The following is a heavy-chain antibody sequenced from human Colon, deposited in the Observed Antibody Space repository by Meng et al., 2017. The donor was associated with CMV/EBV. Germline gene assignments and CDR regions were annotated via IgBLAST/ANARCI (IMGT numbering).Heavy chain of an antibody. CDR1: GFTLSDYW. Sequence: GESLKISCAASGFTLSDYWMHWVRQAPGEGLEWLSFIRNDESDKWYAESVKGRFIISRDNSKNTVTLHLNSLRVEDTATYYCVRDGGLPRYYYFALDVWGQGTRVTVSS. CDR3: VRDGGLPRYYYFALDV. D-gene: IGHD3-16*02. V-gene: IGHV3-30*02. CDR2: IRNDESDK. J-gene: IGHJ6*02.